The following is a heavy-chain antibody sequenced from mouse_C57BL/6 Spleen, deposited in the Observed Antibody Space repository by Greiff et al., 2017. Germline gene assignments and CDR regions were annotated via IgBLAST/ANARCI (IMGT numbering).Heavy chain of an antibody. V-gene: IGHV14-1*01. CDR2: IDPEDGDT. CDR3: TTEGGRWLLPFAY. Sequence: VQLQQSGAELVRPGASVKLSCTASGFNIKDYYMHWVKQRPEQGLEWIGRIDPEDGDTEYAPKFQGKATMTADTSSNTAYLQLSSLTSEDTAVYYCTTEGGRWLLPFAYWGQGTLVTVSA. CDR1: GFNIKDYY. J-gene: IGHJ3*01. D-gene: IGHD2-3*01.